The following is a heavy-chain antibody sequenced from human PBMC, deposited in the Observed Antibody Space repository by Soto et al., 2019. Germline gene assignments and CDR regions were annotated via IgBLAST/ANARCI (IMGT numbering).Heavy chain of an antibody. J-gene: IGHJ4*02. V-gene: IGHV3-66*01. CDR2: IYSGGDT. D-gene: IGHD4-17*01. CDR3: ATRMTTAPY. CDR1: GFGVSANY. Sequence: EAHLVGSGGGLVQPGGSLRLSCAASGFGVSANYLSWVRQAPGKGLEWVSLIYSGGDTDYADSVRGRFTISRDNSKNTLYLQMNSLKAEDTAVYYCATRMTTAPYWGQGALVNVSS.